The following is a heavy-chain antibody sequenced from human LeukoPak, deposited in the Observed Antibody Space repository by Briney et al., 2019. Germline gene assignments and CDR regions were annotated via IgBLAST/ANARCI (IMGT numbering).Heavy chain of an antibody. V-gene: IGHV4-59*01. CDR3: ARGYSYGSYYFDY. Sequence: SETLSLTCTVSGGSISSYYWSWIRQPPGKGLEWIGYIYYSGSTNNNPSLKSRVTISVDTSKNQFSLKLSSVTAADTAIYYCARGYSYGSYYFDYWGRGTLVTVSS. D-gene: IGHD5-18*01. J-gene: IGHJ4*02. CDR2: IYYSGST. CDR1: GGSISSYY.